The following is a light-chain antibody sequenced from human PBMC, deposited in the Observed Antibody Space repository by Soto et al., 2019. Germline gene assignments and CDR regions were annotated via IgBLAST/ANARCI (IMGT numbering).Light chain of an antibody. CDR2: EVS. CDR3: HSHTTTNSLV. CDR1: SGGVGDFDY. Sequence: QSALTQPASVSGSPGQSITISCTATSGGVGDFDYVSWFQQHPGEAPKLIIYEVSHRPSGVSDRFSGSKSGDTASLTISGLQADDEASYYCHSHTTTNSLVFGTGTKVTV. J-gene: IGLJ1*01. V-gene: IGLV2-14*01.